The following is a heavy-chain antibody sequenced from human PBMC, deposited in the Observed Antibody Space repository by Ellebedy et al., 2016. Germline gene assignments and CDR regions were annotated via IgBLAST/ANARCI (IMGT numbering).Heavy chain of an antibody. Sequence: SETLSLTXTVSGGSISSYYWSWIRQPAGKGLEWIGRIYTSGSTNYNPSLKSRVTMSVDTSKNQFSLKLSSVTAADTAVYYWARGWGFGGAQYYFDYWGQGTLVTVSS. D-gene: IGHD3-10*01. V-gene: IGHV4-4*07. CDR1: GGSISSYY. CDR3: ARGWGFGGAQYYFDY. CDR2: IYTSGST. J-gene: IGHJ4*02.